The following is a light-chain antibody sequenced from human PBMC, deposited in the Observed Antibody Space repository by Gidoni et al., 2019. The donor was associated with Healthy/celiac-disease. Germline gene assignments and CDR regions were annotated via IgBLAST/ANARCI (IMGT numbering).Light chain of an antibody. CDR2: AAS. Sequence: DIKRSQSPSSLSASVGDRVTITCRASQSISSYLNWYQQKPGTAPKLLIYAASSLQSGVPSRFSGSVSGTDFTLTISSLQPEDFATYYCQQSYSTLWTFGQGTKVEIK. V-gene: IGKV1-39*01. CDR3: QQSYSTLWT. CDR1: QSISSY. J-gene: IGKJ1*01.